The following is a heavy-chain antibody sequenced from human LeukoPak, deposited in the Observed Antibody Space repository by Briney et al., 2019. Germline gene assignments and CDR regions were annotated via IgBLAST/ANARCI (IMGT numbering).Heavy chain of an antibody. CDR1: GFTFSSYA. J-gene: IGHJ4*02. Sequence: GGSLRFSCAASGFTFSSYAMSWVRQAPGKGLEWVSAISGSGGSTYYADSVKGRFTISRDNSKNTLYLQMNSLRAEDTAVYYCAKGVCSGGSCPLDYWGQGTLVTVSS. CDR3: AKGVCSGGSCPLDY. D-gene: IGHD2-15*01. V-gene: IGHV3-23*01. CDR2: ISGSGGST.